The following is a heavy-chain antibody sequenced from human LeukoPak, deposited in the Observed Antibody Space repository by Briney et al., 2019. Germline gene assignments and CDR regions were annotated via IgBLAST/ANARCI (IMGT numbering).Heavy chain of an antibody. D-gene: IGHD6-13*01. CDR2: IRYDGSNK. CDR1: GFTFSSYG. Sequence: PGGSLRLSCAASGFTFSSYGMHWVRQAPGKGLEWVAFIRYDGSNKYYADSVKGRFTISRDNSKNTLYLQMNSLRAEDTAVYYCAKDKYSSSWPTWVYYYYMDVWGKGTTVTISS. V-gene: IGHV3-30*02. CDR3: AKDKYSSSWPTWVYYYYMDV. J-gene: IGHJ6*03.